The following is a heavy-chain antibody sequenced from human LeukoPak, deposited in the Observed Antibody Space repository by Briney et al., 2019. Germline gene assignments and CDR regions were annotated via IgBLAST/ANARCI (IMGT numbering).Heavy chain of an antibody. CDR2: ISYDGSNK. Sequence: AGGSLRLSCAASGFTFSGYAMHWVRQAPGKGLEWVAVISYDGSNKYYADSVKGRFTISRDNSKNTLYLQMNSLRAEDTAVYYCARVRYSSSWYGGLDYWGQGTLVTVSS. V-gene: IGHV3-30-3*01. J-gene: IGHJ4*02. CDR3: ARVRYSSSWYGGLDY. D-gene: IGHD6-13*01. CDR1: GFTFSGYA.